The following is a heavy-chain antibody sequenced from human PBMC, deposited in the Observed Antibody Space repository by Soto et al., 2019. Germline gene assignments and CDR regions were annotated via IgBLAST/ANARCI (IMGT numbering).Heavy chain of an antibody. J-gene: IGHJ6*02. CDR1: GGSVSSGSYY. V-gene: IGHV4-61*01. CDR3: ARGTKRAGYCTNGVCYGPHRYYGMDV. CDR2: IYYSGST. Sequence: SETLSLTCTVSGGSVSSGSYYWSWIRQSPGKGLEWIGYIYYSGSTNYNPSLKSRVTISVDTSKNQFSLKLSSVTAADTAVYYCARGTKRAGYCTNGVCYGPHRYYGMDVWGQGTTVTVSS. D-gene: IGHD2-8*01.